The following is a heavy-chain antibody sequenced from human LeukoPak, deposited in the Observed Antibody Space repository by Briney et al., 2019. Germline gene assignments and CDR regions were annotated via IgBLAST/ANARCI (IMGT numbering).Heavy chain of an antibody. Sequence: ASVKVSCKASGYTFTGYYMHWVRQAPGQGLEWMGWINPNSGGTNYAQKFQGRVTMTRDTSISTAYMEMSRLRSDDTAVYYCASRYSSGWYELDYWGQGTLVTVSS. CDR1: GYTFTGYY. CDR3: ASRYSSGWYELDY. D-gene: IGHD6-19*01. V-gene: IGHV1-2*02. CDR2: INPNSGGT. J-gene: IGHJ4*02.